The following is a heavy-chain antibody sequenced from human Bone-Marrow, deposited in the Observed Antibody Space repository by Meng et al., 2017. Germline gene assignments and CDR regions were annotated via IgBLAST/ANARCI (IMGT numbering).Heavy chain of an antibody. CDR2: IIPIFGTA. V-gene: IGHV1-69*06. Sequence: SVKVSCKASGGTFSSYAISWVRQAPGQGLEWMGGIIPIFGTANYAQKFQGRVTITADKSTSTAYMELSRLRSEDTAGYYCARDRHSYGRTQEPCCFYYYYGMDVWGQGTTVTVSS. CDR1: GGTFSSYA. D-gene: IGHD5-18*01. CDR3: ARDRHSYGRTQEPCCFYYYYGMDV. J-gene: IGHJ6*02.